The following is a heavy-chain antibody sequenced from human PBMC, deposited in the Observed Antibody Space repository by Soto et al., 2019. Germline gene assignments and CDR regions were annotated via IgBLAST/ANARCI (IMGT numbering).Heavy chain of an antibody. D-gene: IGHD2-15*01. V-gene: IGHV3-48*02. CDR2: ISTTSSTI. Sequence: EVQLVESGGGLVQPGGSLRLSCAASGFIFSSHNMNWVRQAPGKGLEWLSYISTTSSTIYYADSVKGRFTISRDNAKNSLYLQMNGLRDEETAVYYCATMLGYCSGGSCYPPGYWGQGTLVTVSS. CDR3: ATMLGYCSGGSCYPPGY. J-gene: IGHJ4*02. CDR1: GFIFSSHN.